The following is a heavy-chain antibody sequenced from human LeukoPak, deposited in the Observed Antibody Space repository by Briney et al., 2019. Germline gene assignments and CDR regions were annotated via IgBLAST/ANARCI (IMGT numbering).Heavy chain of an antibody. J-gene: IGHJ5*02. CDR3: ARVASSGYYRDWFDP. V-gene: IGHV1-2*02. D-gene: IGHD3-22*01. Sequence: ASVTVSCKASGYTFTGYYMHWVRQAPGQGLEWMGWINPNSGGTNYAQKFQGRVTMTRDTSISTAYMELSRLRSDDTAVYYCARVASSGYYRDWFDPWGQGTLVTVSS. CDR1: GYTFTGYY. CDR2: INPNSGGT.